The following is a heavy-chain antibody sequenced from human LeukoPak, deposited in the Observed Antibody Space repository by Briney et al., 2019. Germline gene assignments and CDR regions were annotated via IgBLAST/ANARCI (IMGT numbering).Heavy chain of an antibody. CDR3: ARVTGWVRD. CDR2: IYHSGST. J-gene: IGHJ4*02. D-gene: IGHD1-26*01. V-gene: IGHV4-30-2*01. Sequence: SETLSLTCTVSGGSISSGGYYWSWIRQPPGKGLEWIGYIYHSGSTYYNPSLKSRVTISVDRSKNQFSLKLSSVTAADTAVYYCARVTGWVRDWGQGTLVTVSS. CDR1: GGSISSGGYY.